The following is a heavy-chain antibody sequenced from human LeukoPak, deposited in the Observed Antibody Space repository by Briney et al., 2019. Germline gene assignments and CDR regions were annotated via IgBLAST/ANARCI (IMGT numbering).Heavy chain of an antibody. Sequence: GRSLRLSCAASGFTFSSYAMHWVRQAPGKGLEWVAVISYDGSNKYYADSVKGRFTISRDNSKNTLYLQMNSLRAEDTAVYYCAKDHESGGYYYYYMDVWGKGTTVTVSS. CDR1: GFTFSSYA. J-gene: IGHJ6*03. CDR2: ISYDGSNK. V-gene: IGHV3-30-3*01. CDR3: AKDHESGGYYYYYMDV. D-gene: IGHD1-26*01.